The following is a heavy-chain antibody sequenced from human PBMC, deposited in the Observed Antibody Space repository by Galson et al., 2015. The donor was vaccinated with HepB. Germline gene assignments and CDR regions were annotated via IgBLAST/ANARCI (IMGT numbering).Heavy chain of an antibody. Sequence: SLRLSCAASGFTFSNAWMNWVRQAPGKGLEWVGRIKSKTDGGTTDYAAPVKGRFTISRDDSKNTLYLQMNSLKTEGTAVYYCTTDPGGGSYGHGSWGQGTLVTVSS. V-gene: IGHV3-15*07. CDR3: TTDPGGGSYGHGS. J-gene: IGHJ4*02. D-gene: IGHD1-26*01. CDR2: IKSKTDGGTT. CDR1: GFTFSNAW.